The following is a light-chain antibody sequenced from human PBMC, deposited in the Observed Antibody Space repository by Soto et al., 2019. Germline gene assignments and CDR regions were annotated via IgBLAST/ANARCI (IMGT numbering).Light chain of an antibody. CDR3: QQYNNWPPL. J-gene: IGKJ2*01. CDR2: GAS. CDR1: QSVSSN. V-gene: IGKV3-15*01. Sequence: EIVMTQSPATLSVSPGERATLSCRASQSVSSNLAWYQQKPGQAPRLLIYGASTRATGIPARFSGSGSGTEVTLTISSLQSEDFVVYYCQQYNNWPPLFGQGTKLEIK.